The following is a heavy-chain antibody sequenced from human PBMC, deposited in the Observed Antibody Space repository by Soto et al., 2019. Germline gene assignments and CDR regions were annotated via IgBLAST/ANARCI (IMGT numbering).Heavy chain of an antibody. CDR2: ISSSSTYT. Sequence: QVQLVESGGGLVKPGGSLRLSCAASRFTFSDYYMSWIRQAPGKVLEWVSYISSSSTYTNYADSVKGRFTISRDNAKNSLYLQMNSLRAEDTAVYYCARDADILTGSDAFDIWGQGTMVTVSS. J-gene: IGHJ3*02. CDR1: RFTFSDYY. D-gene: IGHD3-9*01. V-gene: IGHV3-11*05. CDR3: ARDADILTGSDAFDI.